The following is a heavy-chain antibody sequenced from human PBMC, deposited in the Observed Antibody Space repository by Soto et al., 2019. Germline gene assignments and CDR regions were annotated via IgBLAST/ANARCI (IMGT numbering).Heavy chain of an antibody. D-gene: IGHD2-15*01. CDR1: GGTFSSYT. V-gene: IGHV1-69*08. CDR2: IIPILVIA. Sequence: QVQLVQSGAEVKKPGSSVKVSCKASGGTFSSYTISWVRQAPGQGLEWMGRIIPILVIANYAQKFQGRVTITADKATSTAYMELSSLRSEDTAVYYCAREGYCSGGSCSRYFDYWGQGTLVTVSS. CDR3: AREGYCSGGSCSRYFDY. J-gene: IGHJ4*02.